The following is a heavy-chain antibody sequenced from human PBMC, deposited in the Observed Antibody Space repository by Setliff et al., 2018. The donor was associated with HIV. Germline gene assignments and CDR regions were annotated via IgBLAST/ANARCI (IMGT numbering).Heavy chain of an antibody. Sequence: SETLSLTCAVYGGSFSGYYWSWIRQPPGKGLEWIGEINHSGSTNYNPSLKSRVTISVDTSKNQFSLKLSSVTAADTAVYYCARDRRYYDSSGYWYNWFDPWGQGTLVTVSS. D-gene: IGHD3-22*01. J-gene: IGHJ5*02. CDR1: GGSFSGYY. CDR2: INHSGST. V-gene: IGHV4-34*01. CDR3: ARDRRYYDSSGYWYNWFDP.